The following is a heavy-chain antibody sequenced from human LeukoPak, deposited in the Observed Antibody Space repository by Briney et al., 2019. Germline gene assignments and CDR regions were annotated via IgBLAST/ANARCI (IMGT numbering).Heavy chain of an antibody. CDR1: GYTFTSYG. Sequence: GASVKVSCKASGYTFTSYGISWVRQAPGQGLEWMGWISAYNGNTNYAQKLQGRVTMTTDTSTSTAYMELRSLRSDDTAVYYCARTYDSSGYYSWTSYYCYGMDVWGQGTTATVSS. CDR2: ISAYNGNT. CDR3: ARTYDSSGYYSWTSYYCYGMDV. J-gene: IGHJ6*02. V-gene: IGHV1-18*01. D-gene: IGHD3-22*01.